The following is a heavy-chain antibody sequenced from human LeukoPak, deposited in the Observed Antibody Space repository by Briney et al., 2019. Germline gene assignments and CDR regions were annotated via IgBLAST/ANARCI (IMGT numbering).Heavy chain of an antibody. D-gene: IGHD3-22*01. Sequence: GGSLRLSCAASGFTVSSNYMSWVRQAPGKGLEWVSVIYSGGSTYYADSVKGRFTISRHNSKNTLYLQMNSLRAEDTAVYYCARDSRGYYDSSGYLDYWGQGTLVTVSS. CDR3: ARDSRGYYDSSGYLDY. V-gene: IGHV3-53*04. CDR2: IYSGGST. CDR1: GFTVSSNY. J-gene: IGHJ4*02.